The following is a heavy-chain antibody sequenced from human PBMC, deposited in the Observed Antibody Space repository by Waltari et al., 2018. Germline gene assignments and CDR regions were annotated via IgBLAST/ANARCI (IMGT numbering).Heavy chain of an antibody. CDR3: TRDRVGYCSGGTCYSRWFDP. Sequence: QVQLVQSGAEVKKPGASVKVSCRVSGSSLTESALHWVRRAPGKGLEWLGGFDPEYGEAVYAQEFQGRVTMTEDTSKDTAYMELSSLTYEDTAVYYCTRDRVGYCSGGTCYSRWFDPWGQGTLVTVSS. J-gene: IGHJ5*02. V-gene: IGHV1-24*01. CDR1: GSSLTESA. D-gene: IGHD2-15*01. CDR2: FDPEYGEA.